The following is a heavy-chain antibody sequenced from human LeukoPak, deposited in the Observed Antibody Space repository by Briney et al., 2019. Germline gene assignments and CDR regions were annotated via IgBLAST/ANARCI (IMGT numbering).Heavy chain of an antibody. V-gene: IGHV3-11*05. CDR3: ARAGTGEGAIDI. J-gene: IGHJ3*02. CDR2: IFCSSIYT. CDR1: GLTFLDYS. Sequence: GGSLGLSCAASGLTFLDYSLNWLRPAPWKGLEWVSYIFCSSIYTNYAVSVKGRFTISRDNAENSLFLQMSSLKAEDTAVYYCARAGTGEGAIDIWGQGTMVTVSS. D-gene: IGHD1-7*01.